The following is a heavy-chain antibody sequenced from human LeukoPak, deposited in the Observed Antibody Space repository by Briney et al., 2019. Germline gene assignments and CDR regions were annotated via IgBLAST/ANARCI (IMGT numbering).Heavy chain of an antibody. J-gene: IGHJ5*02. D-gene: IGHD4-23*01. CDR3: GKVGGNSNS. V-gene: IGHV4-31*03. CDR2: IHNSRGT. CDR1: GGSITSDIFY. Sequence: SETLSLTCTVSGGSITSDIFYWNWIRQHPGKGLEWIGSIHNSRGTSYNPSLESRLTISVDTSENQFFLKMSYVTAANTAMYYCGKVGGNSNSWGQGTLVTVSS.